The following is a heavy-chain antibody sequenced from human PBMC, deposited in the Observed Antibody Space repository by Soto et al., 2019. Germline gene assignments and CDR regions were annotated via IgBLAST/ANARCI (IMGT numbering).Heavy chain of an antibody. CDR2: INPSGGST. CDR3: ARDDYDILTGSGYYGMDV. CDR1: GYTFTSYY. J-gene: IGHJ6*02. Sequence: GASVKVSCKASGYTFTSYYMHWVRQAPGQGLEWMGIINPSGGSTSYAQKFQGRVTMTRDTSTSTVYMELSSLRSEDTAVYYCARDDYDILTGSGYYGMDVWGQGTTVTVSS. V-gene: IGHV1-46*01. D-gene: IGHD3-9*01.